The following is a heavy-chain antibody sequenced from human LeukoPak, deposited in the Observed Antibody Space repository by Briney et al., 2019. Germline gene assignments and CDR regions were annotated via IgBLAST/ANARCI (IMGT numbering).Heavy chain of an antibody. Sequence: GGSLRLSCAASGFTFSSYSMNWVRQAPGKGLEWVSSISSSSSYIYHADSVKGRFTISRDNAKNSLYLQMNSLRAEDTAVYYCARADWNDGAGSDYWGQGTLVTVSS. D-gene: IGHD1-1*01. CDR1: GFTFSSYS. CDR2: ISSSSSYI. CDR3: ARADWNDGAGSDY. J-gene: IGHJ4*02. V-gene: IGHV3-21*01.